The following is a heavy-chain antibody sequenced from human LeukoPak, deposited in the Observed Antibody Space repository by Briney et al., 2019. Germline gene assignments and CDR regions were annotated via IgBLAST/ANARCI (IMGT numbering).Heavy chain of an antibody. CDR3: AKTPLTTVVTPGNWYFDL. Sequence: PGGSLRLSCAASGFTFSSYAMTWVRQAPGKGLECVSGITNSGGSTYYADSVKGRFTISRDNSKNTLYLQMNSLRAEDTAVYYCAKTPLTTVVTPGNWYFDLWGRGTLVTVSS. J-gene: IGHJ2*01. CDR1: GFTFSSYA. D-gene: IGHD4-23*01. V-gene: IGHV3-23*01. CDR2: ITNSGGST.